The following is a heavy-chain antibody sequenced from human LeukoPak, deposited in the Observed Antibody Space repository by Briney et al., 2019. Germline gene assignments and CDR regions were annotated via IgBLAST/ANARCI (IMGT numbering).Heavy chain of an antibody. D-gene: IGHD1-26*01. CDR3: ARDPYSGSYGNYYYYFMDV. Sequence: PGGSLRLSCAASGFTFSSYNMNWVRQAPGKGLEWVPSITSGSSYIYYADSVKGRFTISRDNAKNSLYLQMNSLRAEDTAVYYCARDPYSGSYGNYYYYFMDVWGKGTTVTISS. CDR1: GFTFSSYN. J-gene: IGHJ6*03. CDR2: ITSGSSYI. V-gene: IGHV3-21*01.